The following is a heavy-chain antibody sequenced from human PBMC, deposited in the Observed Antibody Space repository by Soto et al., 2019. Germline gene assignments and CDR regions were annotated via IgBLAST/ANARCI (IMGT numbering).Heavy chain of an antibody. CDR1: GGSISSGGYY. CDR2: IYYSGST. Sequence: SETLSLTCTVSGGSISSGGYYWSWIRQHPGKGLEWIGYIYYSGSTYYNPSLKSRVTISVDTSKNQFSLKLSSVTAADTAVYYCPRQRSSSSSAGVWFDPWGQGTLLTVSS. D-gene: IGHD6-6*01. V-gene: IGHV4-31*03. J-gene: IGHJ5*02. CDR3: PRQRSSSSSAGVWFDP.